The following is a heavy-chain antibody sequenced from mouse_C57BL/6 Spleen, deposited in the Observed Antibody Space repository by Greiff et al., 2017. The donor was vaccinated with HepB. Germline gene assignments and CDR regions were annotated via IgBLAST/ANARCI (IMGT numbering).Heavy chain of an antibody. CDR1: GYSITSGYY. Sequence: EVQLVESGPGLVKPSQSLSLTCSVTGYSITSGYYWNWIRQFPGNKLEWMGYISYDGSNNYNPSLKNRISITRDTSKNQFFLKLNSVTTEDTATYYCAREGATIYYDYDDGEDYYAMDYWGQGTSVTVSS. V-gene: IGHV3-6*01. J-gene: IGHJ4*01. D-gene: IGHD2-4*01. CDR2: ISYDGSN. CDR3: AREGATIYYDYDDGEDYYAMDY.